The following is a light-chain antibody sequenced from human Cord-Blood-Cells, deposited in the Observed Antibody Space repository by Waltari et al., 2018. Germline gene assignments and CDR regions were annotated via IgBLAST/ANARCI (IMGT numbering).Light chain of an antibody. J-gene: IGLJ3*02. CDR2: WNE. V-gene: IGLV1-47*01. Sequence: QSVLTQPPSASGTPGQSVTISCSGSSSNIGSNYVYWYQQLPGTAPKLLIDWNEQRPSAVPDRVSGAKSGASASLAISGVRSEDEADYYCAAWDDSRSGWVFGGGTKLTVL. CDR3: AAWDDSRSGWV. CDR1: SSNIGSNY.